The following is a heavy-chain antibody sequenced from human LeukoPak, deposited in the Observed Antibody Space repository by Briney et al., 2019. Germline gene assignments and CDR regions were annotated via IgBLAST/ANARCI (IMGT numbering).Heavy chain of an antibody. CDR1: GFTFSSYA. CDR2: ISGSGGST. Sequence: GGSLRLSCAASGFTFSSYAMSWVRQPPGKGLEWVSAISGSGGSTYYADSVKGRFTISRDNSKNTLYLHMNGLRAEDTAVYYCAKDFGPYGSGSYYNPLFDYWGQGTLVTVSS. J-gene: IGHJ4*02. CDR3: AKDFGPYGSGSYYNPLFDY. D-gene: IGHD3-10*01. V-gene: IGHV3-23*01.